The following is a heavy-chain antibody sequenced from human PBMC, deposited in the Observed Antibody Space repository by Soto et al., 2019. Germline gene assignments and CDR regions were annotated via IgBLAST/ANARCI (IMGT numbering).Heavy chain of an antibody. CDR3: ARDCSGGSCYPGMDV. Sequence: GGSLRLSCAASGFNFNSYTINWVRQAPGKRLEWLSSISSSGYIFSTDPVRGRFTISRDNAKNSVYLQINSLRAEDTAVYFCARDCSGGSCYPGMDVWGQGTTVTVSS. CDR2: ISSSGYI. V-gene: IGHV3-21*01. D-gene: IGHD2-15*01. J-gene: IGHJ6*02. CDR1: GFNFNSYT.